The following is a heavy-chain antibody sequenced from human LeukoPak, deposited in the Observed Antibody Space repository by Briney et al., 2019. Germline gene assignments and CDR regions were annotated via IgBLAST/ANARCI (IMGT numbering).Heavy chain of an antibody. CDR1: GGSISNSY. V-gene: IGHV4-59*01. D-gene: IGHD1-26*01. J-gene: IGHJ4*02. CDR2: FHDSEST. CDR3: ARGDASGRPGIGFDF. Sequence: SETLSLTCTGSGGSISNSYWSWIRQPPGKGLEGIGFFHDSESTNYNPSLKSRVSISLDTSKNQVSLWLSSVTAADTAVYYCARGDASGRPGIGFDFWGQGTLVTVSS.